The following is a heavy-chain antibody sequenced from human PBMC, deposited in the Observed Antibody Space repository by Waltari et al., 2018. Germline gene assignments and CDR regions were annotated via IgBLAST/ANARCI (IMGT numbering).Heavy chain of an antibody. CDR3: ARKKTAMATSGFDP. CDR1: GGSISSYY. D-gene: IGHD5-18*01. J-gene: IGHJ5*02. CDR2: IYYSGST. Sequence: QVQLQESGPGLVKPSETLSLTCTVSGGSISSYYWRWIRQPPGKGLEWIGYIYYSGSTNYNPSLKSRVTISVDTSKNQFSLKLSSVTAADTAVYYCARKKTAMATSGFDPWGQGTLVTVSS. V-gene: IGHV4-59*01.